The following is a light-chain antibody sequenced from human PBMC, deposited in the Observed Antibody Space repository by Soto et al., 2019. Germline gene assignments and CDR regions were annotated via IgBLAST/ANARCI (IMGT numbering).Light chain of an antibody. CDR1: QTISSW. CDR2: KAS. J-gene: IGKJ1*01. V-gene: IGKV1-5*03. CDR3: QHYNSYSEA. Sequence: DIQMTQSPSTLSGSVGDRVTITCRASQTISSWLAWYQQKPGKAPKLLIYKASTLKSGEPSRFSGSGSGTNFPLTISSLQPDDVEAYYCQHYNSYSEAFGQGTKVELK.